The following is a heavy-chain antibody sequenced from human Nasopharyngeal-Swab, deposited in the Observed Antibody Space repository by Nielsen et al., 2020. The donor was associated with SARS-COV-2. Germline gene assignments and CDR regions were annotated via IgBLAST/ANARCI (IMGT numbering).Heavy chain of an antibody. D-gene: IGHD1-26*01. J-gene: IGHJ4*02. Sequence: SGPTLVKPTQTLTLTCTFSGFSLSTSGMCVSWIRQPPGKALEWLARIDWDDDKYYSTSLKTRLTISKDTSKSQVVLTMTNMDPVDTATYYCARFRALVGATDYWGQGTLVTVSS. CDR1: GFSLSTSGMC. CDR2: IDWDDDK. CDR3: ARFRALVGATDY. V-gene: IGHV2-70*11.